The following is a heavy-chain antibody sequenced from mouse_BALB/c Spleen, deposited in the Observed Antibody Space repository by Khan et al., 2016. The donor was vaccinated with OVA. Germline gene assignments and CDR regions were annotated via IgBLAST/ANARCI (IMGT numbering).Heavy chain of an antibody. D-gene: IGHD2-4*01. CDR1: GFSLTTYG. J-gene: IGHJ3*01. Sequence: VQLKQSGPGLVQPSQSLSITCTVSGFSLTTYGVHWVRQSPGKGLEWLGVIWSGGSTDYNAAFISRLSISTDNSKSQVFLKMNSLQANDTAIYYCARNYDYDEGLAYWGQGTLVTVSA. V-gene: IGHV2-2*02. CDR2: IWSGGST. CDR3: ARNYDYDEGLAY.